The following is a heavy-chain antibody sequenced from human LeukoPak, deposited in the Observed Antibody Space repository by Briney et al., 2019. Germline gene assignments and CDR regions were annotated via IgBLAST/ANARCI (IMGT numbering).Heavy chain of an antibody. V-gene: IGHV4-34*01. Sequence: SETLSLTRAVSGGPFRGYFSSWICESSGRGLEWIGEIHNSGITNYNASPNSRVTISEDTSNNPFYPNLSSVSAAETAVYYCASRYYDNLGSVPFDFWGQGTLVTVSS. CDR1: GGPFRGYF. CDR3: ASRYYDNLGSVPFDF. CDR2: IHNSGIT. J-gene: IGHJ4*02. D-gene: IGHD3-9*01.